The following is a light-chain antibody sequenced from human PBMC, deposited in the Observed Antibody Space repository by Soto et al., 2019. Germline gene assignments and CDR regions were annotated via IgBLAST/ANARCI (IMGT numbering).Light chain of an antibody. V-gene: IGKV3-15*01. CDR2: GAS. CDR1: QSVSSN. Sequence: EIGITQSPATLSVSQGERATLSCRASQSVSSNLAWYQQKPGQAPRLLIYGASTRATGIPARFSGSGSGTEFTLTISSLQSEDFAVYYCQQYNNWPRTSGQGTKVDI. CDR3: QQYNNWPRT. J-gene: IGKJ1*01.